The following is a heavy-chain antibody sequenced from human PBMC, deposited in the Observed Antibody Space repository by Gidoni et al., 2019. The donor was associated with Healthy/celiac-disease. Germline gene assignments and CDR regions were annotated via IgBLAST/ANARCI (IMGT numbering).Heavy chain of an antibody. CDR2: IYYSGST. D-gene: IGHD4-17*01. V-gene: IGHV4-39*01. CDR3: ARHKRRVTTSHYYYMDV. J-gene: IGHJ6*03. Sequence: QLQLQESGPGLVKPSETLSLTCTVSGGSISSSSYYWGWIRQPPGKGLEWIGSIYYSGSTYYNPSLKSRVTISVDTSKNQFSLKLSSVTAADTAVYYCARHKRRVTTSHYYYMDVWGKGTTVTVSS. CDR1: GGSISSSSYY.